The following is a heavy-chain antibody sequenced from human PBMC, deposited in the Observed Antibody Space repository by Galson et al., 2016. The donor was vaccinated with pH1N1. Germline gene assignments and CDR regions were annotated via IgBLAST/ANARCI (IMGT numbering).Heavy chain of an antibody. CDR3: ARPGNYDGDRRGAFDL. Sequence: ASGFTFSSWHMDWVRQAPGEGLEWISFITYTSATIYYADSVKGRFTVSRDNAKNSLYLQMNSLRAEDTAVYYCARPGNYDGDRRGAFDLWGQGTMVTVS. CDR2: ITYTSATI. D-gene: IGHD4-23*01. V-gene: IGHV3-48*04. CDR1: GFTFSSWH. J-gene: IGHJ3*01.